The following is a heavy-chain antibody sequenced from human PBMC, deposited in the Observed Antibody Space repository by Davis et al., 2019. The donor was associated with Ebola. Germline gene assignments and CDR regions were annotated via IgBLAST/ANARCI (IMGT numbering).Heavy chain of an antibody. CDR1: GGTFSSYT. J-gene: IGHJ4*02. CDR2: IIPVFRTA. D-gene: IGHD3-16*01. Sequence: SVKVSCKVSGGTFSSYTINWVRQAPGQGLEWMGGIIPVFRTADYAQKWQDRVKITADTSTNTAYLELSSLRSEDTAVYFCARELTDYIWGSYKNYFDYWGQGTLVTVSS. V-gene: IGHV1-69*06. CDR3: ARELTDYIWGSYKNYFDY.